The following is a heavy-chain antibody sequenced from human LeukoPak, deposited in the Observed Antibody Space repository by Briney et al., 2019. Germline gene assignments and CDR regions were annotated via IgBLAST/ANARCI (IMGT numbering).Heavy chain of an antibody. V-gene: IGHV4-59*01. CDR3: ARRKEGNWFDP. CDR1: GGSISSYY. Sequence: PSETLSLTCTVSGGSISSYYWSWIRQPPGKGREWIGYIYYSGSTNYNPSLKSRVTISVDTSKNQFSLKLSSVTAADTAVYYCARRKEGNWFDPWGQGTLVTVSS. J-gene: IGHJ5*02. CDR2: IYYSGST.